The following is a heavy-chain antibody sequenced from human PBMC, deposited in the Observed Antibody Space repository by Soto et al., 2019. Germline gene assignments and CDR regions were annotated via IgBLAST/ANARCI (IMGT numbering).Heavy chain of an antibody. V-gene: IGHV4-30-4*01. J-gene: IGHJ5*02. CDR2: LYDTGTS. Sequence: PSETLSLTCTVSGGSIYKGDYVWSCIRQAPGKGLEWIGSLYDTGTSYKNSSLKSRLTISGDTSWYQFSLKLTSLTAADTATYYRAGSFTLLRGVYGYFGPCGQGTQVTVSS. CDR1: GGSIYKGDYV. CDR3: AGSFTLLRGVYGYFGP. D-gene: IGHD3-10*01.